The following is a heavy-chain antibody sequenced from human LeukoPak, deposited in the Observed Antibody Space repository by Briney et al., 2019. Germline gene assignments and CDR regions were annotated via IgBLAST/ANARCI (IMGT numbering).Heavy chain of an antibody. CDR3: AKDLGSSWEFDY. CDR1: GFIFSSYG. D-gene: IGHD6-6*01. CDR2: IRYDGSNK. J-gene: IGHJ4*02. V-gene: IGHV3-30*02. Sequence: GGSLRLSCAASGFIFSSYGMHWVRQAPGKGLEWVAFIRYDGSNKYYADSVKGRFTISRDNSKNTLYLQMNSLRAEDTAVYYCAKDLGSSWEFDYWGQGTLVTVSS.